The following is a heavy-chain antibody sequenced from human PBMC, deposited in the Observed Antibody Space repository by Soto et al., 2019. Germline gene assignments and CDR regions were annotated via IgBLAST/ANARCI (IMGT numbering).Heavy chain of an antibody. CDR2: INPSGGST. CDR1: GYTFTSYY. J-gene: IGHJ6*02. CDR3: ARERCGGDCSPYYYYYYGMDV. Sequence: ASVKVSCKASGYTFTSYYMHWVRQPPGQGLERMGIINPSGGSTSYAQKFQGRVTMTRDKSTSTVYMELSSLRSEVTALYYCARERCGGDCSPYYYYYYGMDVWGQGTTVTV. V-gene: IGHV1-46*01. D-gene: IGHD2-21*02.